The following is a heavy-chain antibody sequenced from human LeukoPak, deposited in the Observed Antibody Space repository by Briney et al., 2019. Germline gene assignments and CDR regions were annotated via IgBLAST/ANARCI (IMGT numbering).Heavy chain of an antibody. D-gene: IGHD4-17*01. Sequence: PGGSLRLSCEASGFTFSAYAMTWVRQAPGQGLEWVSSIGSDNKPHYSESVKGRFAISRDNSKSMLFLQLNSLRAEDTAVYYCAKDFVRTAVTGYFDHWGQGTLVTVSS. CDR3: AKDFVRTAVTGYFDH. CDR1: GFTFSAYA. CDR2: IGSDNKP. V-gene: IGHV3-23*01. J-gene: IGHJ4*02.